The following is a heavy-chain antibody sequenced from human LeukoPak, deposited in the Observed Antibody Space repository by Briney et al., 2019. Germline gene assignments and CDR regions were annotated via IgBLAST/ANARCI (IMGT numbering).Heavy chain of an antibody. CDR1: GVSVGRFC. V-gene: IGHV4-4*07. Sequence: SETLSLTCSASGVSVGRFCWTWVRQPVGKGLEWIGRICATGSTIYNPSLKSRITMSKDTSRNQFSLHLTSVTAADTAVYYCARDDYDDSTRGLDYWGQGTLVTVSS. CDR3: ARDDYDDSTRGLDY. CDR2: ICATGST. J-gene: IGHJ4*02. D-gene: IGHD4-17*01.